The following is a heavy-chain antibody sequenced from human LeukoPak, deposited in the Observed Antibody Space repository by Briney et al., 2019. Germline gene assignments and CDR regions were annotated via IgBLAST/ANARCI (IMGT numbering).Heavy chain of an antibody. CDR1: GGSISSYY. J-gene: IGHJ4*02. D-gene: IGHD3-22*01. CDR2: IYYSGSA. V-gene: IGHV4-59*01. CDR3: ARVRDSSGYPFDY. Sequence: SETLSLTCTVSGGSISSYYWSWIRQPPGKGLEWNGYIYYSGSANYNPSLKSRVTISVDTSKNQFSLKLSSVTAADTAVYYCARVRDSSGYPFDYWGQGTLVTVSS.